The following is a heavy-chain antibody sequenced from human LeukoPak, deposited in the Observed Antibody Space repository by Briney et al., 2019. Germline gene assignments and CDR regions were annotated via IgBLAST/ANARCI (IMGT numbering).Heavy chain of an antibody. V-gene: IGHV1-18*01. CDR3: ARGDGSGSSYYFDY. D-gene: IGHD3-10*01. CDR2: ISIYNGKT. Sequence: GASVKVSCKASGYTFSDHGVTWVRQAPGQGLEWMGWISIYNGKTDYAQKLQGRVTMTTDTSTSTAYMELRSLRSDDTAVYYCARGDGSGSSYYFDYWGQGTLVTVSS. CDR1: GYTFSDHG. J-gene: IGHJ4*02.